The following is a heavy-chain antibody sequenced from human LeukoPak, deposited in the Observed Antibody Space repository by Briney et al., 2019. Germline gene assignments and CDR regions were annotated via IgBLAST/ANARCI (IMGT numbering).Heavy chain of an antibody. CDR2: IYTSGST. CDR3: ARDQRNYYGSGSTDWFDP. Sequence: SETLSLTCTVSGGSISSYYWSWIRQPAGKGLEWIGRIYTSGSTNYNPSLKSRVTMSVDTSKNQFSLKLSSVTAADTAVYYCARDQRNYYGSGSTDWFDPWGQGTLVTVSS. J-gene: IGHJ5*02. D-gene: IGHD3-10*01. V-gene: IGHV4-4*07. CDR1: GGSISSYY.